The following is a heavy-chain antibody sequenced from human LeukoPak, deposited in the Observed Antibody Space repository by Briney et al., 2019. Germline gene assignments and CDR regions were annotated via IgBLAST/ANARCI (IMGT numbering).Heavy chain of an antibody. CDR1: GGSFSGYY. D-gene: IGHD6-19*01. CDR2: INHSGST. CDR3: ARGTLYSGWSYYFDY. V-gene: IGHV4-34*01. Sequence: SETLSLTCAVYGGSFSGYYWSWIRQPPGKGLEWIGEINHSGSTNYNPSLKSRVTISVDTSKNQFSLRLSSVTAADTAMYYCARGTLYSGWSYYFDYWGQGSQVTVSS. J-gene: IGHJ4*02.